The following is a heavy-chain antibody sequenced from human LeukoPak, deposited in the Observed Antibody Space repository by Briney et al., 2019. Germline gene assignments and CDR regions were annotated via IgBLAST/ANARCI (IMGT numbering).Heavy chain of an antibody. CDR2: ISYGGST. J-gene: IGHJ6*02. Sequence: PSETLSLTCSISGGSISSGYYYWGWIRQPPGKGLEWIGSISYGGSTYYNPSLKSRVTISVDTSKNQFSLKLSSVTAADTAVYYCARSRSYYYYGMDVWGQGTTVTVSS. CDR1: GGSISSGYYY. CDR3: ARSRSYYYYGMDV. V-gene: IGHV4-39*07.